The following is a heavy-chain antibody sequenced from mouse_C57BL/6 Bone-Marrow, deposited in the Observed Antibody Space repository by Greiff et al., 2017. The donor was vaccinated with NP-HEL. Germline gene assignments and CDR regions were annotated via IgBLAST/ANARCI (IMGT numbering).Heavy chain of an antibody. J-gene: IGHJ1*03. CDR1: GYTFTDYY. CDR3: AATVVARDWYFDV. D-gene: IGHD1-1*01. Sequence: VQLQQSGPELVKPGASVKISCKASGYTFTDYYINWVKQRPGQGLEWIGWIFPGSGSTYYNEKFKGKATLTVDKSSSTAYMLLISLTSEDSAVYFCAATVVARDWYFDVWGTGTTVTVSS. V-gene: IGHV1-75*01. CDR2: IFPGSGST.